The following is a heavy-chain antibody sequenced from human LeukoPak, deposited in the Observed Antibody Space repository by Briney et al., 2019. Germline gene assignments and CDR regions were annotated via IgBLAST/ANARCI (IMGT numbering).Heavy chain of an antibody. CDR1: GFTFDDYA. V-gene: IGHV3-9*01. Sequence: GGSLRLSCAASGFTFDDYAMHWVRQTPGKGLEWVSGINCNSGRRGYADSVKGRFTISRDNSKNTLYLQMNSLRAEDTAVYYCAKGSGSSWYRGNYYYMDVWGKGTTVTVSS. D-gene: IGHD6-13*01. J-gene: IGHJ6*03. CDR3: AKGSGSSWYRGNYYYMDV. CDR2: INCNSGRR.